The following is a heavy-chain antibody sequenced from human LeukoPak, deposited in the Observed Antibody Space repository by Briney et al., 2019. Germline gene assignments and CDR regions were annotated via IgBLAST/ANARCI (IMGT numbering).Heavy chain of an antibody. D-gene: IGHD1-26*01. CDR3: ARVMVGATFDY. CDR1: GGSISSDAFY. Sequence: PSQTLSLTCTVSGGSISSDAFYWSWIRQPPGKGLEWIGYIYRSGSPYYNPSLKSRVTISVDTSKNQFSLKLSSVTAADTAVYYCARVMVGATFDYWGQGTLVTVSS. V-gene: IGHV4-30-2*01. J-gene: IGHJ4*02. CDR2: IYRSGSP.